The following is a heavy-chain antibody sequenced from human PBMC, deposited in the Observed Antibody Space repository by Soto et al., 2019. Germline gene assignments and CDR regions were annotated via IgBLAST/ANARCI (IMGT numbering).Heavy chain of an antibody. V-gene: IGHV4-59*01. CDR1: GGCTCNYY. D-gene: IGHD3-16*01. CDR3: ARERVMPGARELNIEHWCFDL. CDR2: VSYSGPT. J-gene: IGHJ2*01. Sequence: WETLSPTCKVLGGCTCNYYWAWFRQPPGKGLEWIGYVSYSGPTNYKPSLKRRVPISLDTSKNQFSLDLNSVTAADTGLFFCARERVMPGARELNIEHWCFDLRGGGT.